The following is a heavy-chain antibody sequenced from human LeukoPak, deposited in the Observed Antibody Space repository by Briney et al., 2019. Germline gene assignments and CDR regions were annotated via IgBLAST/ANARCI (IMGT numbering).Heavy chain of an antibody. CDR3: ATSSSWYPYNWFDP. V-gene: IGHV1-46*01. Sequence: ASVKLSCTLSGYTFTSDYMHWGREAPGPGREARGIINPSGGSTSYAQKFQSRVTMTRDTSTSIVYMELSSLRSEDTAVYYCATSSSWYPYNWFDPWGQGTLVTVSS. D-gene: IGHD6-13*01. CDR1: GYTFTSDY. J-gene: IGHJ5*02. CDR2: INPSGGST.